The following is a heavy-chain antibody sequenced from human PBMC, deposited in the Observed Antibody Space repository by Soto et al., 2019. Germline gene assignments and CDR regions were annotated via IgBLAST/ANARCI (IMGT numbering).Heavy chain of an antibody. CDR1: GFRFTTYG. CDR3: AKRRGAGGHFDY. D-gene: IGHD2-15*01. CDR2: IWANGINK. Sequence: GGSLRLSCAASGFRFTTYGMHWVRQAPGKGLEWVAVIWANGINKYYADSVRGRFTISRDNSKNTLSLQMNSLTAEDTAVYFCAKRRGAGGHFDYWGQGALVTVSS. J-gene: IGHJ4*02. V-gene: IGHV3-33*06.